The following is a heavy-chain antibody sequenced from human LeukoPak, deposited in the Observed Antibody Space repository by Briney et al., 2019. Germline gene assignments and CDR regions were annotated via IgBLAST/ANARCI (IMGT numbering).Heavy chain of an antibody. Sequence: SETLSLTCTVSGYSISSDYYWGWIRQPPGKGLEWIGNIYQTGSTYYNPSLTSRVTISIDTSKNQFSLKLSSVTAADTAVYYCARIRVYSGYDDYWGQGTLVTVSS. D-gene: IGHD5-12*01. J-gene: IGHJ4*02. CDR1: GYSISSDYY. CDR3: ARIRVYSGYDDY. V-gene: IGHV4-38-2*02. CDR2: IYQTGST.